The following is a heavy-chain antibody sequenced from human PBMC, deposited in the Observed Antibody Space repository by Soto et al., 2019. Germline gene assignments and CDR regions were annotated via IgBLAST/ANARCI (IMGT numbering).Heavy chain of an antibody. J-gene: IGHJ5*02. CDR3: ARQDVLGTRNNWFDP. D-gene: IGHD7-27*01. CDR2: IYYSGST. CDR1: GGSISSGGYY. V-gene: IGHV4-31*03. Sequence: QVQLQESGPGLVKPSQTLSLTCTVSGGSISSGGYYWSWIRQHPGKGLEWIGYIYYSGSTYYNPSHKSRVTRSVDTSKNQFSLKLSSVTAADTAVYYCARQDVLGTRNNWFDPWGQGTLVTVSS.